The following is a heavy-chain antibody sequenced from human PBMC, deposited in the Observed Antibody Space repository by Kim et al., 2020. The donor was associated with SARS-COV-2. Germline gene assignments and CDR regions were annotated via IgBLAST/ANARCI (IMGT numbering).Heavy chain of an antibody. Sequence: GGSLRLSCAASGFTVSSNYMSWVRQAPGKGLEWVSVIYSGGSTYYADSVKGRFTISRDNSKNTLYLQMNSLRAEDTAVYYCARDNRYCSSTSCYSYFDYCGQGTLVTVSS. V-gene: IGHV3-53*01. CDR2: IYSGGST. J-gene: IGHJ4*02. D-gene: IGHD2-2*01. CDR1: GFTVSSNY. CDR3: ARDNRYCSSTSCYSYFDY.